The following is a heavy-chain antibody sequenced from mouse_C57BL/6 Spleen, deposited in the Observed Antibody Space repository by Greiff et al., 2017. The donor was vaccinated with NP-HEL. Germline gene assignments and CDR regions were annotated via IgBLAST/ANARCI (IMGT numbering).Heavy chain of an antibody. J-gene: IGHJ2*01. CDR1: GFNIKDYY. V-gene: IGHV14-1*01. Sequence: VQLQQSGAELVRPGASVKLSCTASGFNIKDYYMHWVKQRPEQGLEWIGRIGPEDGDTEYAPKFQGKATMTADTSSNTAYLQLSSLTSEDTAVYYCTRGWLLPFDYWGQGTTLTVSS. CDR3: TRGWLLPFDY. D-gene: IGHD2-3*01. CDR2: IGPEDGDT.